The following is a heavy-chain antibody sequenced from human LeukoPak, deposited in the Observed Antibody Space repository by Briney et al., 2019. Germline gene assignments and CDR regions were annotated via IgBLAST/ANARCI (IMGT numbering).Heavy chain of an antibody. CDR3: ADGTTPDY. V-gene: IGHV3-7*01. D-gene: IGHD1-7*01. J-gene: IGHJ4*02. CDR2: IKQDGSEK. Sequence: GGSLRLSCAASGFTFSSYWMSWVRQAPGRGLEWVASIKQDGSEKYYVDSVKGRFTISRDNAKNSLYLQMNSLRPEDTAVYYCADGTTPDYWGQGTLVTVSS. CDR1: GFTFSSYW.